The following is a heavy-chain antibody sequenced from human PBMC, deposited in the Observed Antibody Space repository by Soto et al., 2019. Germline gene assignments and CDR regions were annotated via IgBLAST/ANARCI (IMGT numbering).Heavy chain of an antibody. D-gene: IGHD6-19*01. Sequence: QITLKESGPTLVKPTQTLTLTCTFSGFSLSSTRVAVGWIRQPPGKALEWLALIYWDDDKRYSPFLKSRLTTTKDTSKNPVVLTMTNKDPVDTATYYCAHSVVAGLGYYFDYWGQGTLVTVSS. J-gene: IGHJ4*02. V-gene: IGHV2-5*02. CDR2: IYWDDDK. CDR3: AHSVVAGLGYYFDY. CDR1: GFSLSSTRVA.